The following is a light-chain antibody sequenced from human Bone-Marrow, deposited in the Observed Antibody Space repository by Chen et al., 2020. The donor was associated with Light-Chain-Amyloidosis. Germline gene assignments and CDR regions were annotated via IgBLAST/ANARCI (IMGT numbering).Light chain of an antibody. Sequence: DIQMTPSPSTLSASVGDRDTITCRASQSISGWLAWYQQKPGKAPKLLISKASSLQSGVPSRFSGSGSGTEFTLTISSLQPDDFATYYCQRYNSYSRTFGRGTKVEIK. CDR3: QRYNSYSRT. CDR1: QSISGW. CDR2: KAS. V-gene: IGKV1-5*03. J-gene: IGKJ1*01.